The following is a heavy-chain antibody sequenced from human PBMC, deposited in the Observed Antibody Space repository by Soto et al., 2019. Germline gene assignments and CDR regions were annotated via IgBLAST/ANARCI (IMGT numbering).Heavy chain of an antibody. CDR3: ARVGYSGSYYFDY. CDR2: ISRSNGYT. D-gene: IGHD1-26*01. V-gene: IGHV3-21*01. Sequence: EVQLVESGGGLVKPGGSLRLSCAASGFTFSSYSMNWVRQAPGKGLEWVSSISRSNGYTYYADSVKGRFTISRDNAKNSLYLQRNSLRAEDTAVYYCARVGYSGSYYFDYWGQGTLATVSS. J-gene: IGHJ4*02. CDR1: GFTFSSYS.